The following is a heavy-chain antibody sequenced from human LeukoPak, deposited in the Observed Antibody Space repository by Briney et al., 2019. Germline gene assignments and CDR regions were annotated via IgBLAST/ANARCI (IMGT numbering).Heavy chain of an antibody. CDR1: GFTFSSYS. V-gene: IGHV3-21*01. CDR3: AGAVSLPGYSGYDLGY. D-gene: IGHD5-12*01. J-gene: IGHJ4*02. Sequence: GGSLRLSCAAPGFTFSSYSMNWGRQAPGKGREWCSSISTRSRYIYYADSVKGRYPISRDNAKNSLYLQMNSLRAEDTAVYYCAGAVSLPGYSGYDLGYWGQGTLVTVSS. CDR2: ISTRSRYI.